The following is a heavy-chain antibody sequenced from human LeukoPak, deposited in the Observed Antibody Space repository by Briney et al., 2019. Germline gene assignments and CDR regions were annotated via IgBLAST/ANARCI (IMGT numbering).Heavy chain of an antibody. V-gene: IGHV3-30-3*01. Sequence: GGSLRLSCAASGFTFSSYAMHWVRQAPGKGLEWVTVISYDGSNKYYADSVKGRFTISRDNSKNTLYLQMNSLRAEDTAVYYCARDRVFLEWLLPFDYWGQGTLVTVSS. CDR3: ARDRVFLEWLLPFDY. CDR1: GFTFSSYA. CDR2: ISYDGSNK. D-gene: IGHD3-3*01. J-gene: IGHJ4*02.